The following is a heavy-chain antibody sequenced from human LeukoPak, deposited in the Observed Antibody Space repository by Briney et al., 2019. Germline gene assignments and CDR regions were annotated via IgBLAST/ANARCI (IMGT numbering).Heavy chain of an antibody. V-gene: IGHV3-48*01. CDR2: ISSSSSTI. D-gene: IGHD3-10*01. CDR3: AVIGVRGVISAHWFDP. Sequence: GGSLRLSGAASGFTFSSYSMNLVRQAPGKGLEWVSYISSSSSTIYYADSVKGRFTISRDNAKNSLYLQMNSLRAEDTAVYYCAVIGVRGVISAHWFDPWGQGTLVTVSS. J-gene: IGHJ5*02. CDR1: GFTFSSYS.